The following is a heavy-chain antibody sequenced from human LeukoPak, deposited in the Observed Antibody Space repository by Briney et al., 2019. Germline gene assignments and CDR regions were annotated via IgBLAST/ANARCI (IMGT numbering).Heavy chain of an antibody. CDR3: ARDLIVGTTIRYYFDY. D-gene: IGHD1-26*01. J-gene: IGHJ4*02. CDR2: INWNGGST. V-gene: IGHV3-20*04. Sequence: GGSLRLSCAASGFTFDDYGMSWVRQAPGKGLEWVSGINWNGGSTGYADSVKGRFTISRDNAKNSLYLQMNSLRAEDTAVYYCARDLIVGTTIRYYFDYWGQGTLVTVSS. CDR1: GFTFDDYG.